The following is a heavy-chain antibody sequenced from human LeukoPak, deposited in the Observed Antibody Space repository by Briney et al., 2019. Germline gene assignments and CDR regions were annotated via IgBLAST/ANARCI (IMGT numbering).Heavy chain of an antibody. Sequence: SETLSLTCTVSGGSNSSYFWSWIRQPPGKALEWIGYIYYTGSTNYNPSLKSRVTISVDTSKNQFSLKLSSGTAADTALYYCARAPHFYYYMDVWGKGTTVTVSS. CDR3: ARAPHFYYYMDV. CDR1: GGSNSSYF. J-gene: IGHJ6*03. V-gene: IGHV4-59*01. CDR2: IYYTGST.